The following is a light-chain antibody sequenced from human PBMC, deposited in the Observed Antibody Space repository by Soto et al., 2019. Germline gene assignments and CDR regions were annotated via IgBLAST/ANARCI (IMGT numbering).Light chain of an antibody. CDR2: AVS. CDR3: SSYAGNYIYV. V-gene: IGLV2-11*01. Sequence: QSALTQPRSVSGSPGQSVTISCTRTSSYIGPYDHVAWYQQHPGKAPKLIIFAVSKRPSGVPDRFSGSKSGNTASLTISGLQAEDEADYYCSSYAGNYIYVLETGTKV. J-gene: IGLJ1*01. CDR1: SSYIGPYDH.